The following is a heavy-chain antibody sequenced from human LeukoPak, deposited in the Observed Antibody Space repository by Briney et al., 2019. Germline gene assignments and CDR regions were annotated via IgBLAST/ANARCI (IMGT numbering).Heavy chain of an antibody. CDR1: GGSFSGYY. CDR2: INHSGST. V-gene: IGHV4-34*01. J-gene: IGHJ4*02. CDR3: ARLHYDSGGYYYFLY. Sequence: SETLSLTCAVYGGSFSGYYWSWIRQPPGKGLEWIGEINHSGSTNYNPSLKSRVTISGDTSKNQFSLNLSSVTAADTAVYYCARLHYDSGGYYYFLYWGQGTLVTVS. D-gene: IGHD3-22*01.